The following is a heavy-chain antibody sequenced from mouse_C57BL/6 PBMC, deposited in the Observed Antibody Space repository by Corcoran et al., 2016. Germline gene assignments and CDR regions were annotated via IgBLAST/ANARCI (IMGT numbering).Heavy chain of an antibody. CDR3: ATHYGYYVDY. CDR1: GYTFTDYN. V-gene: IGHV1-22*01. D-gene: IGHD2-2*01. CDR2: INPNNGGT. Sequence: EVQLQQSGPELVKPGASVKLSCKASGYTFTDYNMHWVKQSHGKSLEWIGYINPNNGGTSYNQKFKGKATLTVNKSSSTAYMEIRSLTSEDSAVYYCATHYGYYVDYWGQGTTLAVSS. J-gene: IGHJ2*01.